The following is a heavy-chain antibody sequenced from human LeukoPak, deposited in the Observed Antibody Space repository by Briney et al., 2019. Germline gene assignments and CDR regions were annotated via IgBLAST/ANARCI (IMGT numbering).Heavy chain of an antibody. J-gene: IGHJ5*01. CDR3: AREGSSGWYVYNWFDP. CDR2: TYYRSKWYN. D-gene: IGHD6-19*01. CDR1: GDSVSSNSAA. Sequence: SQTLSLTCAISGDSVSSNSAAWNWIRQSPSRGLEWLGRTYYRSKWYNDYAVSVISRITINPDTSKNQFSLQLNSVTPEDTAVYYCAREGSSGWYVYNWFDPWGQGTLVTVSS. V-gene: IGHV6-1*01.